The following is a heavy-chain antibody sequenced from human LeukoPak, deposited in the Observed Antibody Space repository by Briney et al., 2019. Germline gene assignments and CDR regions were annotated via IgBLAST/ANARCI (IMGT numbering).Heavy chain of an antibody. D-gene: IGHD6-6*01. Sequence: ASVKVSCKASNYTFSNYPISWVRQAPGQRLEWLGWISAYSDNTNYAQKVQGRVTMTTDRSTSTAYMELASLRPDDTAIYYCTRGSSSQYFQHWGQGTLVTVSS. J-gene: IGHJ1*01. V-gene: IGHV1-18*01. CDR1: NYTFSNYP. CDR3: TRGSSSQYFQH. CDR2: ISAYSDNT.